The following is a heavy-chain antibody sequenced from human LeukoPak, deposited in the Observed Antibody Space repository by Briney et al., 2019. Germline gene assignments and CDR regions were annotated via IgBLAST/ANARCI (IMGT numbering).Heavy chain of an antibody. CDR2: IKQDGSEK. CDR1: GFTFSGYG. Sequence: PEGSLRLSCAASGFTFSGYGMHWVRQAPGKGMEWVANIKQDGSEKYYVDSVKGRFTIYRDNAKNSLYLQMNSLRAEDTAVYYCARDYGSPDYWGQGTLVTVSS. J-gene: IGHJ4*02. CDR3: ARDYGSPDY. V-gene: IGHV3-7*01. D-gene: IGHD3-10*01.